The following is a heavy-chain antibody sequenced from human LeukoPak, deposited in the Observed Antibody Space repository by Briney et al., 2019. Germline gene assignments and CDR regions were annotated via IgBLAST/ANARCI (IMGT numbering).Heavy chain of an antibody. J-gene: IGHJ4*02. CDR3: AKKSGNHRLPIHY. Sequence: GGSLXXXXXAXXXTXSSYXMSWVRQAPGRGLEWVSAITSGGGSTYYADSVKGRFTISRDNSKNTLHLQMNSLIAEDTAVYYCAKKSGNHRLPIHYWGQGTLVTVSS. V-gene: IGHV3-23*01. CDR1: XXTXSSYX. D-gene: IGHD3-16*02. CDR2: ITSGGGST.